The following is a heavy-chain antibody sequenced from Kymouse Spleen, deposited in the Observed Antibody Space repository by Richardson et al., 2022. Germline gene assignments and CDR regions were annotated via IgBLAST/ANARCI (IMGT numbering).Heavy chain of an antibody. J-gene: IGHJ6*02. CDR2: INTNTGNP. D-gene: IGHD3-10*01. CDR3: ARDRHYGSGSYYNPLYYYYGMDV. V-gene: IGHV7-4-1*01. Sequence: QVQLVQSGSELKKPGASVKVSCKASGYTFTSYAMNWVRQAPGQGLEWMGWINTNTGNPTYAQGFTGRFVFSLDTSVSTAYLQICSLKAEDTAVYYCARDRHYGSGSYYNPLYYYYGMDVWGQGTTVTVSS. CDR1: GYTFTSYA.